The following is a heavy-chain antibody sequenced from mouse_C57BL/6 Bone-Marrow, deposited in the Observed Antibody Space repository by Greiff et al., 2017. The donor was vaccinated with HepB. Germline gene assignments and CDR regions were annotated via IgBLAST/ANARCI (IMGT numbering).Heavy chain of an antibody. Sequence: QVQLQQSGAELVRPGASVKLSCKASGYTFTDYYINWVKQRPGQGLEWIARIYPGSGNTYYNEKFKGKATLTAEKSSSTAYMQLSSLTSEDSAVYFCARGGWYPWGQGTSVTVSS. V-gene: IGHV1-76*01. CDR3: ARGGWYP. J-gene: IGHJ4*01. D-gene: IGHD2-1*01. CDR1: GYTFTDYY. CDR2: IYPGSGNT.